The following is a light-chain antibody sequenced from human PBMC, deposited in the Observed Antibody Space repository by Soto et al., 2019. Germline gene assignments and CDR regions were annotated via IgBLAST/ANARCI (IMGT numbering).Light chain of an antibody. V-gene: IGLV2-11*01. Sequence: QSALTQPRSVSGSPGQSVTISCTGTSSDVGGYNYVSWYQQHPGKAPKLMIYDVSKRPSGVPDRFSGSKSGKTASLTISGLQAEDVADYYCCSYAGSYTYVFGTGTKLTVL. CDR3: CSYAGSYTYV. CDR2: DVS. CDR1: SSDVGGYNY. J-gene: IGLJ1*01.